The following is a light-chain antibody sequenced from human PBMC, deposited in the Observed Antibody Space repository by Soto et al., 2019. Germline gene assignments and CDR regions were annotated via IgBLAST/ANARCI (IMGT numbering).Light chain of an antibody. J-gene: IGKJ4*01. CDR1: QSISNY. Sequence: DIQITQSPSSLSASVGDRVTIACRASQSISNYLHWYQQRPGKVPKLLIFAASSLQRGVPSRFSGSGSGTDFTLTISSLQPEDFATYYCQQSFCPPLTCGGGTKWIS. CDR2: AAS. CDR3: QQSFCPPLT. V-gene: IGKV1-39*01.